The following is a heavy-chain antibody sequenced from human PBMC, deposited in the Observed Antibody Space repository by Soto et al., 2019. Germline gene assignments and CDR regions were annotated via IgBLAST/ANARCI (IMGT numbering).Heavy chain of an antibody. CDR3: ARLAVAGRNGFDY. V-gene: IGHV1-3*01. CDR1: GYTFTSYA. Sequence: GASVTVSCQASGYTFTSYAMHWVRQAPGQRLEWMGWINAGNSNKKYSQKFQGRVTITRDTSASTAYMELSSLRSEDTAVYYCARLAVAGRNGFDYWGQGTLVTVSS. CDR2: INAGNSNK. D-gene: IGHD6-19*01. J-gene: IGHJ4*02.